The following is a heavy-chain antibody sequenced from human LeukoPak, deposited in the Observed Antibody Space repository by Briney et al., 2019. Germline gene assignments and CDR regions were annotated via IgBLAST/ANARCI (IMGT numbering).Heavy chain of an antibody. CDR1: GGSISSYY. CDR3: ARGGSYYYGSNWFGP. V-gene: IGHV4-59*01. D-gene: IGHD3-10*01. CDR2: IYYSGST. Sequence: SETLSLTCTVSGGSISSYYWSWIRQPPGKGLEWIGYIYYSGSTNYNPSLKSRVTISVDTSKNQFSLKLSSVTAADTAVYYCARGGSYYYGSNWFGPWGQGTLVTVSS. J-gene: IGHJ5*02.